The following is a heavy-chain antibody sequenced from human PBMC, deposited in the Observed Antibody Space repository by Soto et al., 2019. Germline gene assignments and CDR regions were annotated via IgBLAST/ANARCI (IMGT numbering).Heavy chain of an antibody. D-gene: IGHD6-13*01. CDR3: ARASYSTY. J-gene: IGHJ4*02. Sequence: PGGSLRLSCAASGFTVSSNWMNWVRQAPGKGLEWVSIIRGGGTTYYADSVKGRFIISRDNSKNTLYLQMNSLRVEDTAVYYCARASYSTYWGQGTLVTVSS. V-gene: IGHV3-66*01. CDR1: GFTVSSNW. CDR2: IRGGGTT.